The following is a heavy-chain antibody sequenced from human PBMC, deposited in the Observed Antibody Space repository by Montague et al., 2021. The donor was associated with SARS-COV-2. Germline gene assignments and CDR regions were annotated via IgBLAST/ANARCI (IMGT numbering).Heavy chain of an antibody. CDR1: GGSISSGGYY. CDR3: ARGGSWLYYFDY. V-gene: IGHV4-31*03. D-gene: IGHD6-13*01. Sequence: TLSLTCTVSGGSISSGGYYWSWIRQHPGKGLEWIGYIYYSGSTYYNPSLKSRVTISVDTSKNQFSLQLNSVTPEDTAVYYCARGGSWLYYFDYWGQGTLVTVSS. CDR2: IYYSGST. J-gene: IGHJ4*02.